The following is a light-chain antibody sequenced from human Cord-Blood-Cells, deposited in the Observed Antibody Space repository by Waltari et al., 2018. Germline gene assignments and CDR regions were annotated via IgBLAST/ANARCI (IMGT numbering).Light chain of an antibody. Sequence: DIKMTQSPSSLSASVGDRVTITCRASQIISSYLNWYQQKPGKAPKLLIYAASSLQSGVPSRFSGSGSGTDFTLTISSLQPEEFATYYCQQSYSTPQTFGQGTKVEIK. CDR2: AAS. V-gene: IGKV1-39*01. CDR3: QQSYSTPQT. CDR1: QIISSY. J-gene: IGKJ1*01.